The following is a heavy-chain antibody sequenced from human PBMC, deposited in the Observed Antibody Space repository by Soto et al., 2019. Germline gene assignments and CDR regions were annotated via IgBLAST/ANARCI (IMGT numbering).Heavy chain of an antibody. J-gene: IGHJ4*02. CDR2: ISSSSSYI. CDR3: ARDRRLSITGTAAIFSY. D-gene: IGHD1-20*01. CDR1: GFNFSSYE. V-gene: IGHV3-21*01. Sequence: PGGSLRLSCAASGFNFSSYEMNWVRQAPGKGLEWVSSISSSSSYIYYADSVKGRFTISRDNAKNSLYLQMNSLRAEDTAVYYCARDRRLSITGTAAIFSYWGQGTLVTVSS.